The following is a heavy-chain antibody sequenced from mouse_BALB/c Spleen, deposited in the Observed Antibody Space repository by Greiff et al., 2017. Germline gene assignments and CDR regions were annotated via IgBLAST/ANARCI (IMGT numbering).Heavy chain of an antibody. D-gene: IGHD2-1*01. CDR1: GYTFTSYY. CDR2: INPSNGGT. J-gene: IGHJ2*01. CDR3: TSIYYGNYFDY. Sequence: QVQLKQPGAELVKPGASVKLSCKASGYTFTSYYMYWVKQRPGQGLEWIGGINPSNGGTNFNEKFKSKATLTVDKSSSTAYMQLSSLTSEDSAVYYCTSIYYGNYFDYWGQGTTLTVSS. V-gene: IGHV1S81*02.